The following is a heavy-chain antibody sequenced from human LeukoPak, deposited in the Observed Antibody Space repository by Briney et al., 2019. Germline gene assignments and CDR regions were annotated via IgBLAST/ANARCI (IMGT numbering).Heavy chain of an antibody. Sequence: PGGSLRLSCAASGFTFDDYGMSWVRQAPGKGLEWVSGINWNGGITAYADSVKGRFTISRDNAKNSLYLQMNSLRAEDTALYHCARGRVGTSDYYPFYFEYWGQGALVMVSS. CDR1: GFTFDDYG. V-gene: IGHV3-20*01. J-gene: IGHJ4*02. CDR3: ARGRVGTSDYYPFYFEY. D-gene: IGHD3-3*01. CDR2: INWNGGIT.